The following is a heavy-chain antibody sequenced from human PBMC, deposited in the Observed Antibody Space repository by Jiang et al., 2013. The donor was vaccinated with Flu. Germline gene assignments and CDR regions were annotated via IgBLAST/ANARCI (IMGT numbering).Heavy chain of an antibody. D-gene: IGHD5-24*01. CDR2: IWYDGSNK. Sequence: QLLESGGGVVQPGRSLRLSCAASGFTFSSYGMHWVRQAPGKGLEWVAVIWYDGSNKYYADSVKGRFTISRDNSKNTLYLQMNSLRAEDTAVYYCAREGRMATAPLGYWGQGTLVTVSS. J-gene: IGHJ4*02. CDR1: GFTFSSYG. V-gene: IGHV3-33*01. CDR3: AREGRMATAPLGY.